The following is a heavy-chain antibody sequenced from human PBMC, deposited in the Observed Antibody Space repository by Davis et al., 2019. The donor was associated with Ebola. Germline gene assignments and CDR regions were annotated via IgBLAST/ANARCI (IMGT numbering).Heavy chain of an antibody. D-gene: IGHD5-12*01. CDR2: INHSGST. CDR1: GGSISSSSYY. CDR3: ARGGIGGYDSFYYYYGMDV. Sequence: SETLSLTCTVSGGSISSSSYYWSWIRQPPGKGLEWIGEINHSGSTNYNPSLKSRVTISVDTSKNQFSLKLSSVTAADTAVYYCARGGIGGYDSFYYYYGMDVWGQGTTVTVSS. V-gene: IGHV4-39*07. J-gene: IGHJ6*02.